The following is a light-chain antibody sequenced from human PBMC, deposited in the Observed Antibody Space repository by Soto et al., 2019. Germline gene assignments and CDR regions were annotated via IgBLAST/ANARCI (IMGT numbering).Light chain of an antibody. CDR2: GAS. CDR1: QSISSY. CDR3: QQSYSNPRT. V-gene: IGKV1-39*01. Sequence: DIRMTQSPSSLSASVGDIVTITCRASQSISSYLYWYQQKPGKAPKLLIYGASSLHSGVPSRFGGSGSGTDFTLTISSLQPEDFATYFCQQSYSNPRTFGQGTKVDIK. J-gene: IGKJ1*01.